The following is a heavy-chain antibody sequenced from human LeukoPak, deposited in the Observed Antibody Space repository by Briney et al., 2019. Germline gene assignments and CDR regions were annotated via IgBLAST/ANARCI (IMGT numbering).Heavy chain of an antibody. D-gene: IGHD3-10*01. J-gene: IGHJ4*02. V-gene: IGHV3-23*01. CDR2: ISGRDLTT. CDR3: AKDCGELFYRPFDY. Sequence: GGSLRLSCAASGFSFSTYDMNWVRQAPGEGLEWISTISGRDLTTHYADSVKGRFTISRDNSKNTLYLQMNSLSADDTAIYYCAKDCGELFYRPFDYWGQGILVTVSS. CDR1: GFSFSTYD.